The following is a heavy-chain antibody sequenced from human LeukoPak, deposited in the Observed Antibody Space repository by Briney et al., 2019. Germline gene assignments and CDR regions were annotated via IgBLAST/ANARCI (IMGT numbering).Heavy chain of an antibody. Sequence: PGGSLRLSCAASGFSVRDYAMHWVRQAPGKGLEWVAVMSYEETYKNYAEAVKGRFTISRDDSKNTLFLQMSSLRPEDTAVYYCARDFGVIRRSWGQGTLVGVSS. V-gene: IGHV3-30-3*01. CDR2: MSYEETYK. CDR3: ARDFGVIRRS. CDR1: GFSVRDYA. J-gene: IGHJ5*02. D-gene: IGHD3-3*01.